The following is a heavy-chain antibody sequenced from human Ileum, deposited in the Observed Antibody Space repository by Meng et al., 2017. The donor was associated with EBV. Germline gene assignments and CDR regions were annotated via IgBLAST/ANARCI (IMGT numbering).Heavy chain of an antibody. CDR3: GRDQGRELINH. D-gene: IGHD1-7*01. V-gene: IGHV4-4*02. J-gene: IGHJ4*02. CDR2: VYHSGDT. CDR1: GALINSDIW. Sequence: QVQLQCEGPGLVKHSGTRSLTCTVSGALINSDIWWSWVRQPPGKGLEWIGEVYHSGDTNYNPSLKSRVDISVDKAKNQFYLSLFSVTAAYTAVYYCGRDQGRELINHWGQGTLVTVSS.